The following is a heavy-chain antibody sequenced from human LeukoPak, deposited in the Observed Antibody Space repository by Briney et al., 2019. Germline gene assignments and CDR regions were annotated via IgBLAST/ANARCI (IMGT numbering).Heavy chain of an antibody. CDR1: GYNFTSYW. Sequence: GESLKISCKGSGYNFTSYWIGWVRQMPGKGLEWMGIIYPGDSDTRYSPSFQGQVTISADKSISTAYLQWSSLKASDTAMYYCARMRGYCSSTSCYAGYYYYGMDVWGQGTTVTVSS. CDR2: IYPGDSDT. J-gene: IGHJ6*02. D-gene: IGHD2-2*01. CDR3: ARMRGYCSSTSCYAGYYYYGMDV. V-gene: IGHV5-51*01.